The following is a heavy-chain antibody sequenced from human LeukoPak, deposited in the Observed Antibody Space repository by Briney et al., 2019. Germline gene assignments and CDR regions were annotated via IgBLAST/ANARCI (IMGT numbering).Heavy chain of an antibody. CDR3: AREFGTY. J-gene: IGHJ4*02. V-gene: IGHV3-30-3*01. CDR1: GFTFSSYA. CDR2: ISYDGSNK. Sequence: PGGSLRLSCAASGFTFSSYAMHWVRQAPGKGLEWVAVISYDGSNKYYADSVKGRVTISRDNSKNTLYLQMNSLRAEDTAVYYCAREFGTYWGQGTLVTVSS. D-gene: IGHD3-16*01.